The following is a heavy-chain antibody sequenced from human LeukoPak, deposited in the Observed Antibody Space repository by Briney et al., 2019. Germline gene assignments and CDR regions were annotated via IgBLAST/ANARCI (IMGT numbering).Heavy chain of an antibody. CDR3: AKDPAAAGGPDAFDI. CDR1: GFIFSDYG. J-gene: IGHJ3*02. Sequence: GGSLRLSCAASGFIFSDYGMHWVRQAPGKGLEWVALIWYDGSNKYYADSVKGRFTISRDNSKNTLYLQMNSLRAEDTAVYYCAKDPAAAGGPDAFDIWGQGTMVTVSS. CDR2: IWYDGSNK. V-gene: IGHV3-30*02. D-gene: IGHD6-13*01.